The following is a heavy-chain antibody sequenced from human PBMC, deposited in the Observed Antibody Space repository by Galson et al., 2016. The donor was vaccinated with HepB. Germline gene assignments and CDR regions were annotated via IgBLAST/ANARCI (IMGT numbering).Heavy chain of an antibody. J-gene: IGHJ6*02. Sequence: SETLSLTCAVYGGSFSGYYWTWIRQSPGKGLEWIGEINHGGGATYNPSLKSRVTLSIDTSKNQFSLKLRSVTAADTAVYYCARGRGVYHLLRRATYGMDVWGQGTTVTVSS. CDR3: ARGRGVYHLLRRATYGMDV. CDR1: GGSFSGYY. D-gene: IGHD2-2*01. CDR2: INHGGGA. V-gene: IGHV4-34*01.